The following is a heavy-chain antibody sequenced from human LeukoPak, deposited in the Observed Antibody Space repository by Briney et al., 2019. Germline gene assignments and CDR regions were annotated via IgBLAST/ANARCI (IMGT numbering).Heavy chain of an antibody. D-gene: IGHD2-8*02. Sequence: SETLSLTCAVYGGSFSGYYWGWIRQPPGKGLEWIGTIYYSGSTYYNPSLKSRVTISVDTSKNQLSLKLSSVTAADTAVYYCAGPSWYYFDYWGQGILVTVSS. CDR1: GGSFSGYY. CDR3: AGPSWYYFDY. V-gene: IGHV4-34*01. J-gene: IGHJ4*02. CDR2: IYYSGST.